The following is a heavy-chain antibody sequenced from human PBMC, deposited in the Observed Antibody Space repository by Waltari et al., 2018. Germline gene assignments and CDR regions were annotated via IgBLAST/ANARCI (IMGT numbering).Heavy chain of an antibody. CDR2: ISPIFGTA. CDR1: GGTFSSYA. V-gene: IGHV1-69*13. J-gene: IGHJ6*02. D-gene: IGHD5-12*01. CDR3: ARDPTIVATIDYYYGMDV. Sequence: QVQLVQSGAEVKKPGSSVKVSCKASGGTFSSYAISWVRQAPGQGLEWMGGISPIFGTANYAQKFQGRVTITADESTSTAYMELSSLRSEDTAVYYCARDPTIVATIDYYYGMDVWGQGTTVTVSS.